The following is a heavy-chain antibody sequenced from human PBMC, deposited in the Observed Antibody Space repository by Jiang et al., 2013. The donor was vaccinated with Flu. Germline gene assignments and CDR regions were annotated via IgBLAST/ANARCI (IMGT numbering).Heavy chain of an antibody. D-gene: IGHD3-10*01. Sequence: GFTFSSYAMSWVRQAPGKGLEWVSAIGGSGDSKYYADSVKGRFTISRDNSKNTLYLQMNSLRAEDTAVYYCAKALTMVRGVHPYYFDYWGQGTLVTVSS. CDR1: GFTFSSYA. CDR2: IGGSGDSK. V-gene: IGHV3-23*01. CDR3: AKALTMVRGVHPYYFDY. J-gene: IGHJ4*02.